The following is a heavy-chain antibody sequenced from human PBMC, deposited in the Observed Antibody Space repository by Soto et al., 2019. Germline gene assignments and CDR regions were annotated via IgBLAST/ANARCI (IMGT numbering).Heavy chain of an antibody. CDR3: ARGSKCTNGVCRNWFDP. CDR2: IYHSGST. D-gene: IGHD2-8*01. Sequence: QLQLQESGSGLVKPSQTLSLTCAVSGGSISSGGYSWSWIRQPPGKGLEWIGYIYHSGSTYYNPSLKRRVTISVDRSKNQFSLKLSSVTAADTAVYYCARGSKCTNGVCRNWFDPWGQGTLVTVSS. V-gene: IGHV4-30-2*01. J-gene: IGHJ5*02. CDR1: GGSISSGGYS.